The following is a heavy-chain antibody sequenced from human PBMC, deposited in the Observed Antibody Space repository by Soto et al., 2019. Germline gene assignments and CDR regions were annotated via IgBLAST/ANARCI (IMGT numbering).Heavy chain of an antibody. CDR2: ISGSGGST. V-gene: IGHV3-23*01. D-gene: IGHD2-15*01. CDR3: AKCDIVVVVAPDY. J-gene: IGHJ4*02. CDR1: GFTFSSYA. Sequence: EVQLLESGGGLVQPGGSLRLSCAASGFTFSSYAMSWFRQAPGKGLEWVSAISGSGGSTYYADSVKGRFTISRDNSKNTLYLQMNSLRAEDTAVYYCAKCDIVVVVAPDYWGQGTLVTVSS.